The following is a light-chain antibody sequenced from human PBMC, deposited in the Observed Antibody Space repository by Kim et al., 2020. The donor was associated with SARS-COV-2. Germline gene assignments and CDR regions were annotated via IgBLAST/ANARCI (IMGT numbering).Light chain of an antibody. Sequence: QSAVTQPASASGSPGQSVTISCTGTSSDVGGYNYVSWYQQHPGKAPKLMIYDVSKRPSGVPNRFSGSKSGNTASLTISGLQAEDEADYYCSSYAGSNNWVFGGGTKLTVL. CDR2: DVS. V-gene: IGLV2-8*01. J-gene: IGLJ3*02. CDR1: SSDVGGYNY. CDR3: SSYAGSNNWV.